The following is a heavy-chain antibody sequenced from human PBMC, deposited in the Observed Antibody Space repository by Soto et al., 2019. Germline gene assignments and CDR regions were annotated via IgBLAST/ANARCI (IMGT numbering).Heavy chain of an antibody. Sequence: VQLLESGGGLIQPGGSLRLSCAASGFTFSYGIHWLRQAPGKGLEWVAYISYDSSNKFYGDSVKGRFTISRDNSKNTHFLQMRTLRAEDTAVYYCAKLVIGYCSGNTCDDYWGQGTLVAVSS. CDR1: GFTFSYG. CDR2: ISYDSSNK. J-gene: IGHJ4*02. V-gene: IGHV3-30*18. CDR3: AKLVIGYCSGNTCDDY. D-gene: IGHD2-15*01.